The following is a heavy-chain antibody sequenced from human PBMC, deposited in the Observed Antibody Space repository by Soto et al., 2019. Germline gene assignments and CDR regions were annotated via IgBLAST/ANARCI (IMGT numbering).Heavy chain of an antibody. CDR2: INPSGGST. CDR3: ARGAPVVVVAATPGYGWFDP. V-gene: IGHV1-46*03. CDR1: GYTFTSYY. Sequence: QVQLVQSGAEVKKPGASVKVSCKASGYTFTSYYMHWVRQAPGQGLEWMGIINPSGGSTSYAQKFQGGVSMTRDTSPSTVYMELSRLRSEETAVYYCARGAPVVVVAATPGYGWFDPWGQGTLVTVSS. J-gene: IGHJ5*02. D-gene: IGHD2-15*01.